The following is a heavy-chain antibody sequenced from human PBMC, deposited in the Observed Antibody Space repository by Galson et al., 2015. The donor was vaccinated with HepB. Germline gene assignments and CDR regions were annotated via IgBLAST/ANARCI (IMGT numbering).Heavy chain of an antibody. J-gene: IGHJ4*02. CDR2: IKSKTDGGAT. D-gene: IGHD5/OR15-5a*01. Sequence: SLRLSCAASGFTFSNAWMNWVRQAPGKGLEWVGRIKSKTDGGATDYAAPVKGSFTISRDDSKNTVFLQMNSLKTEDTAVYYCTTLDRVSTMPHWGQGTLVTVSS. CDR1: GFTFSNAW. CDR3: TTLDRVSTMPH. V-gene: IGHV3-15*01.